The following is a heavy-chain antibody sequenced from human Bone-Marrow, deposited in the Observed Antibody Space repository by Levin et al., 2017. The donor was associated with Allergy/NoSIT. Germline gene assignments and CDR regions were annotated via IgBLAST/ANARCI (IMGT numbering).Heavy chain of an antibody. Sequence: GESLKISCKGSGYSFTSYWIGWVRQMPGKGLEWMGIIYPGDSDTRYSPSFQGQFTISADKSISTAYLQWSSLKASDTAMYYCARRDSSSWYNLDAFDIWGQGTMVTVSS. CDR3: ARRDSSSWYNLDAFDI. V-gene: IGHV5-51*01. D-gene: IGHD6-13*01. CDR2: IYPGDSDT. J-gene: IGHJ3*02. CDR1: GYSFTSYW.